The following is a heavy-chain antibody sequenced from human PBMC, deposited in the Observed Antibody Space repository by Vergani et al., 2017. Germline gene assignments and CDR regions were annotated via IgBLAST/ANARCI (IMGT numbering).Heavy chain of an antibody. CDR2: ISWNSGSI. J-gene: IGHJ5*02. D-gene: IGHD4-17*01. Sequence: EVQLVESGGGLVQPGRSLRLSCAASGFTFDDYAMHWVRQAPGQGLEWVSGISWNSGSIGYADSVKGRFTISRANAKNSLYLQMNSLRAEDTALYYCAKDLDYGLTGWFDPWGQGTLVTVSS. CDR1: GFTFDDYA. V-gene: IGHV3-9*01. CDR3: AKDLDYGLTGWFDP.